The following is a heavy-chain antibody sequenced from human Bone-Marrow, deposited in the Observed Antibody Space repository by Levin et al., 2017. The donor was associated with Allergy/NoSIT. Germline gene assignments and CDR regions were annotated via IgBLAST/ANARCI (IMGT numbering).Heavy chain of an antibody. CDR2: IYSGGST. CDR1: GFTVSSNY. CDR3: AREGNLHYYYGMDV. J-gene: IGHJ6*02. Sequence: PGGSLRLSCAASGFTVSSNYMSWVRQAPGKGLEWVSVIYSGGSTYYADSVKGRFTISRDNSKNTLYLQMNSLRAEDTAVYYCAREGNLHYYYGMDVWGQGTTVTVSS. V-gene: IGHV3-66*01.